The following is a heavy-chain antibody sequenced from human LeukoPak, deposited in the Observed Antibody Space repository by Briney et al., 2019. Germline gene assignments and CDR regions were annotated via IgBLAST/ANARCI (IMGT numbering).Heavy chain of an antibody. V-gene: IGHV4-34*01. CDR2: INHSGST. CDR3: ARESAGSCDY. J-gene: IGHJ4*02. CDR1: GGSFSGYY. Sequence: SETLSLTCAVYGGSFSGYYWSWIRQPPGKGLEWIGEINHSGSTNYNPPLKSRVTISVDTSKNQFSLKLSSVTAADTAVYYCARESAGSCDYWGQGTLVTVSS. D-gene: IGHD3-10*01.